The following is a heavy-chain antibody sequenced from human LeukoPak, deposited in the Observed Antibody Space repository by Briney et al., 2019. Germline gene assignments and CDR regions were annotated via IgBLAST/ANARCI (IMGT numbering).Heavy chain of an antibody. Sequence: GGSLRLSCAASGFTFSSYAMSWVRQAPGKGLEWVSAISGSGGSTYYADSVKGRFTISRDNSKNTLYLQMNSLRAEDTAVYYCARSSLGYCSGGSCYGMDVWGQGTAVTVSS. V-gene: IGHV3-23*01. CDR2: ISGSGGST. CDR1: GFTFSSYA. J-gene: IGHJ6*02. CDR3: ARSSLGYCSGGSCYGMDV. D-gene: IGHD2-15*01.